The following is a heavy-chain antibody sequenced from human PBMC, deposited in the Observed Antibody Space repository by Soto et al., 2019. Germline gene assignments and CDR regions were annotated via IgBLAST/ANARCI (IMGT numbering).Heavy chain of an antibody. Sequence: QLLESGSGLVKPSQTLSLTCAVSGGSISSGGYSWSWIRQPPGKGLEWIGYIYHSGSTYYNPSLKSRVTISVDRSKNQFSLKLSSVTAADTAVYYCASIYYDSSGYSYYFDYWGQGTLVTVSS. J-gene: IGHJ4*02. CDR2: IYHSGST. CDR3: ASIYYDSSGYSYYFDY. CDR1: GGSISSGGYS. V-gene: IGHV4-30-2*01. D-gene: IGHD3-22*01.